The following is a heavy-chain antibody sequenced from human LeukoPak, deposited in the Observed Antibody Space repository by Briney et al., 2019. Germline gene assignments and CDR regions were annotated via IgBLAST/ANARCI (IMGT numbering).Heavy chain of an antibody. CDR1: GGSISSGSYY. Sequence: SETLSLTCTVSGGSISSGSYYWSWIRQPAGKGLEWIGRIYTSGSTNYNPSLKSRVAISVDPSKNQFSLKLSSVTAADTAVYYCAVERDGYSIDYWGQGTLVTVSS. CDR3: AVERDGYSIDY. V-gene: IGHV4-61*02. J-gene: IGHJ4*02. D-gene: IGHD5-24*01. CDR2: IYTSGST.